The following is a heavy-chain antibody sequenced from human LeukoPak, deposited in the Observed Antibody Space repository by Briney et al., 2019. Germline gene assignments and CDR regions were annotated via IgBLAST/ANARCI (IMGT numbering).Heavy chain of an antibody. V-gene: IGHV3-30*18. CDR3: AKDGAATYYDFWSGYYTAGYYFDY. J-gene: IGHJ4*02. CDR2: ISYDGSNK. D-gene: IGHD3-3*01. CDR1: GFTFSSYG. Sequence: GGSLRLSCAASGFTFSSYGMHWVRQAPGKGLEWVAVISYDGSNKYYADSVKGRYTISRDNSKNTLYLQTNSLRAEDTAVYCCAKDGAATYYDFWSGYYTAGYYFDYWGQGTLVTVSS.